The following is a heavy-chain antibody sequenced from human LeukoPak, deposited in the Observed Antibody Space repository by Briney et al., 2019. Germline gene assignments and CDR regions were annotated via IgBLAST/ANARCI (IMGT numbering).Heavy chain of an antibody. Sequence: GSLRLSCAASGFTFSSYAMSWVRQAPGKGLEWVSAISGSGGSTYYADSVKGRFTISRDNSKNTLYLQMNSLRAEDTAVYYCAKGGRITMVRGVDVGYGMDVWGQGTTVTVSS. CDR1: GFTFSSYA. J-gene: IGHJ6*02. CDR2: ISGSGGST. V-gene: IGHV3-23*01. D-gene: IGHD3-10*01. CDR3: AKGGRITMVRGVDVGYGMDV.